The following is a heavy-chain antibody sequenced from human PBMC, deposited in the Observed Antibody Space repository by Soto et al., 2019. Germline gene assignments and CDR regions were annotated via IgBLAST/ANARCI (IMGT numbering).Heavy chain of an antibody. J-gene: IGHJ6*02. D-gene: IGHD4-4*01. CDR2: INPNSGGT. Sequence: ASVKVSCKASGYTFTGYYMHWVRQAPGQGLEWMGWINPNSGGTNYVQKFQGWVTMTRDTSISTAYMELSRLRSDDTAVYYCAREGKGPDYSKNQNYYYAGMDVWGQGTRLTVSS. CDR3: AREGKGPDYSKNQNYYYAGMDV. CDR1: GYTFTGYY. V-gene: IGHV1-2*04.